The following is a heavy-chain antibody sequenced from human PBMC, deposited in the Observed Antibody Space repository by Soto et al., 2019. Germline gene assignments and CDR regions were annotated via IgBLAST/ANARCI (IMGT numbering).Heavy chain of an antibody. CDR2: IYYSGNT. Sequence: TLSLTCNVSGGSFSSSSYYWSWIRQPPGKGLEWIGNIYYSGNTFYNPSLKSRVTISVDTSKNQFSLKLSSATAAATDVDYWARDRRTSFDDWGQGTLVTVSS. CDR3: ARDRRTSFDD. V-gene: IGHV4-30-4*01. CDR1: GGSFSSSSYY. J-gene: IGHJ4*02. D-gene: IGHD2-8*01.